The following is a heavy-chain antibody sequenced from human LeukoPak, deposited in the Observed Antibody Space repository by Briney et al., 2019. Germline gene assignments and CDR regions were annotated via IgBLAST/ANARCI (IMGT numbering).Heavy chain of an antibody. CDR3: ARGRDVGRSRGFIPYGMDV. J-gene: IGHJ6*02. D-gene: IGHD3-10*01. CDR1: GDSISSDNW. V-gene: IGHV4/OR15-8*01. CDR2: IFHNGSP. Sequence: SETLSLTCVVSGDSISSDNWWNWVRQPPGKGLEWIGEIFHNGSPNYNPSLKSRVTMSVDRSKNQLYLRLTSVTAADTAVYYCARGRDVGRSRGFIPYGMDVWGQGTTVIVSS.